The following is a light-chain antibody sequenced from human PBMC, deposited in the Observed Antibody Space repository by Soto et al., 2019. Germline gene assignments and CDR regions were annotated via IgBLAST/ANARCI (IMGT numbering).Light chain of an antibody. J-gene: IGLJ3*02. CDR3: TSYTSITTWV. CDR2: EVS. CDR1: SSAIGASNY. V-gene: IGLV2-14*01. Sequence: QSALTQPASVSGSPGQSLTVSCTGTSSAIGASNYVSWYQQHPGKAPKLIISEVSNRPSGVSNRFSGSKSGSTASLTISGLQAEDEADYYCTSYTSITTWVFGGGTKLTVL.